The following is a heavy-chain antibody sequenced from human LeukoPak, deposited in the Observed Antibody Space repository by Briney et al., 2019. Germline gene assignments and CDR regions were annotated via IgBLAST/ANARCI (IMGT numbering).Heavy chain of an antibody. CDR3: ARDAGRPYSSSSEVDY. J-gene: IGHJ4*02. D-gene: IGHD6-6*01. CDR2: ISSSSSYI. Sequence: GGSLRLSCAASGFTFSSYSMNWVRQAPGKGLEWVSSISSSSSYIYYADSVKGRFTISRDNAKNSLYLQMNSLRAEDTAVYYYARDAGRPYSSSSEVDYWGQGTLVTVSS. CDR1: GFTFSSYS. V-gene: IGHV3-21*01.